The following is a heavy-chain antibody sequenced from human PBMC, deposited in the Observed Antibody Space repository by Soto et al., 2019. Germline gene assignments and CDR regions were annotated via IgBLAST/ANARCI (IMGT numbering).Heavy chain of an antibody. CDR1: GYTFTSYG. D-gene: IGHD3-10*01. Sequence: QVQLVQSGAEVKKPGASVKVSCKASGYTFTSYGISWVRQAPGQGLEWMGWISAYDGNTNYAQKLQGRVTMTTDTTKGTAYMALRGLSRYDTAVYDCAGFKYNGAGSDGSLGEWYGLAVGGQGSTVTVAS. CDR3: AGFKYNGAGSDGSLGEWYGLAV. V-gene: IGHV1-18*01. J-gene: IGHJ6*02. CDR2: ISAYDGNT.